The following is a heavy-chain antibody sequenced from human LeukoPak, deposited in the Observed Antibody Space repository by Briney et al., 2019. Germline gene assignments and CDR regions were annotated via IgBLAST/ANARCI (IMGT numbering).Heavy chain of an antibody. CDR3: ASNNLGELPPHGGQPADY. Sequence: PGGSLRLSCAASGFTFSSYSMNWVRQAPGKGLEWVSSISSSSSYIYYADSVKGRFTISRDNAKNSLYLQMNSLRAEDTAVYYCASNNLGELPPHGGQPADYWGQGTLVIVSA. CDR2: ISSSSSYI. J-gene: IGHJ4*02. V-gene: IGHV3-21*01. D-gene: IGHD1-26*01. CDR1: GFTFSSYS.